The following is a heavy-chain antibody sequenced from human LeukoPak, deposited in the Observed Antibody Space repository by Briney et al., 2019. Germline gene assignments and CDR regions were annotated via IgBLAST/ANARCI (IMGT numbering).Heavy chain of an antibody. J-gene: IGHJ3*02. CDR2: IYSGGKT. CDR1: GFTFSDYY. V-gene: IGHV3-53*01. Sequence: GGSLRLSCAASGFTFSDYYMSWIRQAPGKGLEWVSVIYSGGKTFYADSVKGRFTISRDNSKNTLYLQMNSLRAEDTAVYYCAKGQGYDSSGNAFDIWGQGTMVTVSS. D-gene: IGHD3-22*01. CDR3: AKGQGYDSSGNAFDI.